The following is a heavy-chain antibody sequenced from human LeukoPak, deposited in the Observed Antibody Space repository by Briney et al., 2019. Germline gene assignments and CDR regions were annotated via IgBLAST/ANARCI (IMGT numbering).Heavy chain of an antibody. CDR1: GFSLRAYD. J-gene: IGHJ3*02. Sequence: GGSLRLSCAASGFSLRAYDLIWVHQAPGKGLDWVSIINGGGDIMMYEDSVKGRFTISRDNSKNTFYLQMNSLRVEDTAVYYSATRDRGYGLDIWGQGTMVTVSS. D-gene: IGHD3-10*01. V-gene: IGHV3-23*01. CDR2: INGGGDIM. CDR3: ATRDRGYGLDI.